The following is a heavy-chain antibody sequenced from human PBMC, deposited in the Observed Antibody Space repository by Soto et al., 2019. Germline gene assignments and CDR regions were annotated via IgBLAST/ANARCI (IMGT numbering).Heavy chain of an antibody. CDR1: NASISSRKW. CDR2: IYHSGSI. D-gene: IGHD5-12*01. V-gene: IGHV4-4*02. J-gene: IGHJ4*02. CDR3: ARGSRDGYNFWPPSGWYFDY. Sequence: PSETLSLTCTVSNASISSRKWWTWVRQTPGKGLEWIGEIYHSGSINHNPSLKSRVTMSVDKSNNQFSLKMTSVTAADTAVYYCARGSRDGYNFWPPSGWYFDYWGQGTLVTVSS.